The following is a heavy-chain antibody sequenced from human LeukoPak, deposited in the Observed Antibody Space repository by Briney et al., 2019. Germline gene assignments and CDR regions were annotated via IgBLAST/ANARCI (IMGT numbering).Heavy chain of an antibody. CDR1: GGTFSSYA. V-gene: IGHV1-69*04. D-gene: IGHD5-18*01. CDR2: IIPILGIA. J-gene: IGHJ4*02. Sequence: SVTVSFKASGGTFSSYAISWVRQAPGQGLEWMGRIIPILGIANYAQKFQGRVTITADKSTSTAYMELSSLRSEDTAVYYCARDYGWDTAMAKNWGQGTLVTVSS. CDR3: ARDYGWDTAMAKN.